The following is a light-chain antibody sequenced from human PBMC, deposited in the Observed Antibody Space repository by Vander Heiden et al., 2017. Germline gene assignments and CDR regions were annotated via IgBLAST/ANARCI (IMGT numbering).Light chain of an antibody. Sequence: IVMTQSPLPLPVTPGEPASIACRSSQSLLHSTGYNYLDWYLQKPGQSPQLLIYLGSNRASGVPDRFSGSASGTDFTLKISRVEAEDVGVYYCMQALQTPRTFGQGTKVEIK. CDR2: LGS. CDR3: MQALQTPRT. V-gene: IGKV2-28*01. CDR1: QSLLHSTGYNY. J-gene: IGKJ1*01.